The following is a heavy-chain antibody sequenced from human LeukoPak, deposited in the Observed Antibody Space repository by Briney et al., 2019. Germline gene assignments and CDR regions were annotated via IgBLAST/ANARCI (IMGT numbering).Heavy chain of an antibody. J-gene: IGHJ4*02. V-gene: IGHV7-4-1*02. CDR2: INTNTGNP. Sequence: GASVKVSCKASGYTFTDYSVNWVRQAPGQGLEWMGWINTNTGNPTYAQGFTGRFVFSLDTSVSTAYLQISSLKAEDTAVYYCARGPDSSSWYGPYYWGQGTLVTVSS. CDR1: GYTFTDYS. D-gene: IGHD6-13*01. CDR3: ARGPDSSSWYGPYY.